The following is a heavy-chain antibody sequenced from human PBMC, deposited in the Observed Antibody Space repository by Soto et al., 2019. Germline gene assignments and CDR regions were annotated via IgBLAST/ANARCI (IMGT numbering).Heavy chain of an antibody. D-gene: IGHD2-2*01. CDR2: INPNSGGT. J-gene: IGHJ5*02. Sequence: GASVKVSCKASGYTFTGYYMHWVRQAPGQGLEWMGWINPNSGGTNYAQKFQGRVTMTRDTSISTAYMELSRLRSDDTAVYYCARDYRGYCSSTSCYVWFDPWGQGTLVTVSS. V-gene: IGHV1-2*02. CDR1: GYTFTGYY. CDR3: ARDYRGYCSSTSCYVWFDP.